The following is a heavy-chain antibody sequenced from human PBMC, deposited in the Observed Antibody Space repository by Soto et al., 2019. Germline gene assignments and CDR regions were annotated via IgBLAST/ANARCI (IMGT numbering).Heavy chain of an antibody. J-gene: IGHJ3*02. Sequence: SVKVSCKASGGTFSSYAISWVRQAPGQGLEWMGGIIPTFGTANYAQKFQGRVTITADESTSTAYMELSSLRSEDTAVYYCARDRIAAAGTIYAFDIWGQGTMVTVSS. CDR3: ARDRIAAAGTIYAFDI. D-gene: IGHD6-13*01. CDR2: IIPTFGTA. V-gene: IGHV1-69*13. CDR1: GGTFSSYA.